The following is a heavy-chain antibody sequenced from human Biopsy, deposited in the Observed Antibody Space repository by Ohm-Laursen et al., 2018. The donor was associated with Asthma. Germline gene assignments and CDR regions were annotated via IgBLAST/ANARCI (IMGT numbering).Heavy chain of an antibody. V-gene: IGHV3-30*18. J-gene: IGHJ3*02. D-gene: IGHD3-3*01. CDR1: GFSFNSYG. Sequence: SLRLSCAASGFSFNSYGMHWVRKAPGKGLEWVAVMSFDGRQTYYADSVKGRFTISRDNSKNTLYLQMNSLRAEDTAVYYCAKERYYDFWSGYPIWGQGTMVTVSS. CDR3: AKERYYDFWSGYPI. CDR2: MSFDGRQT.